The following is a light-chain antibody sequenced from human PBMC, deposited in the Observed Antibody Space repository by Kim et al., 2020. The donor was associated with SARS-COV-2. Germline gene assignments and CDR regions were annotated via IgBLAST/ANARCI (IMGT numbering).Light chain of an antibody. Sequence: ATINCKSGQSVLYSSNNKNYLAWYQQKPGQPPKLLIYWACTRESGVPDRFSGSGSGTDFTLTISSLQAEDVAVYYCQQYYSTPLTFGGGTKLEI. CDR1: QSVLYSSNNKNY. V-gene: IGKV4-1*01. J-gene: IGKJ4*01. CDR3: QQYYSTPLT. CDR2: WAC.